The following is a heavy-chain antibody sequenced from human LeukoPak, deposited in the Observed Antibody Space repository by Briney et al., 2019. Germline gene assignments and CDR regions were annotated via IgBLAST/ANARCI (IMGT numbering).Heavy chain of an antibody. CDR1: GFTFSSYE. CDR3: ASGAQSDY. J-gene: IGHJ4*02. CDR2: ISSSGSPT. V-gene: IGHV3-48*03. D-gene: IGHD1-26*01. Sequence: GGSLRLSCAASGFTFSSYEMNWVRQAPGKGLEWVSYISSSGSPTYYADSVKGRFTISRDNAKNSLYLQMNRLRAEDTALYYCASGAQSDYWGQGTLVTVSS.